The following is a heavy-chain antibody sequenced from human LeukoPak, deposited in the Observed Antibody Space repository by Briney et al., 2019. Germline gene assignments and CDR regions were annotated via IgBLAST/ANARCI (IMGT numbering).Heavy chain of an antibody. CDR3: ARTIRYSGSYYVDY. CDR1: GGSISSSSYY. V-gene: IGHV4-39*07. D-gene: IGHD1-26*01. CDR2: IYYSGST. Sequence: SETLSLTCTVSGGSISSSSYYWGWIRQPPGKGLEWIGSIYYSGSTYYNPSLKSRVTMSVDTSKNQFSLKLSSVTAADTAVYYCARTIRYSGSYYVDYWGQGTLVTVSS. J-gene: IGHJ4*02.